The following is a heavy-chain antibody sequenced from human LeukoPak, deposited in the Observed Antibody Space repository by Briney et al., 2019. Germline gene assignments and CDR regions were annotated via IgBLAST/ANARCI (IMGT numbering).Heavy chain of an antibody. V-gene: IGHV1-2*02. Sequence: ASVKVSCKASGGTFSSYAISWVRQAPGQGLEWMGWINPKSGGTNYAQKFQGRVTMTRDTSISTAYMDMSSLRSDDAAVYYCARNLWFGESSDAFDMWGQGTMVTVSS. D-gene: IGHD3-10*01. CDR2: INPKSGGT. CDR3: ARNLWFGESSDAFDM. CDR1: GGTFSSYA. J-gene: IGHJ3*02.